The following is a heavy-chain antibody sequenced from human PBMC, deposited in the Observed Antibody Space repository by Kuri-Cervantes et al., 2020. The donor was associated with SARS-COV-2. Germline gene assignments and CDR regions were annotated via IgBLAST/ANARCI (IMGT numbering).Heavy chain of an antibody. CDR1: GFTFSSYW. J-gene: IGHJ5*02. V-gene: IGHV3-74*01. Sequence: GGSLRLSCAASGFTFSSYWMHWVSQAPGMGLVWVSRINNDGSSTSYADFVKGRVTISRDNAKNTAYLQIHSLRADDTAVYYCARHDSLKSWGQGTLVTVSS. D-gene: IGHD3-3*01. CDR2: INNDGSST. CDR3: ARHDSLKS.